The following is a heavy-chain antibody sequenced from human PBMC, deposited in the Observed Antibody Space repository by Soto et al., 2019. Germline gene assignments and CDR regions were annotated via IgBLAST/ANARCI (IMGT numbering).Heavy chain of an antibody. CDR3: AREDGVMAYYFDY. Sequence: QVQLVESGGGVVQPGRSLRLSCAASGFTFSSYGMHWVRQAPGKGLEWVAVIWYDGSNKYYADSVKVRFTISRDNSKNTLYLQMNSLRAEDTAVYYCAREDGVMAYYFDYWGQGTLVTVSS. J-gene: IGHJ4*02. CDR1: GFTFSSYG. CDR2: IWYDGSNK. D-gene: IGHD4-17*01. V-gene: IGHV3-33*01.